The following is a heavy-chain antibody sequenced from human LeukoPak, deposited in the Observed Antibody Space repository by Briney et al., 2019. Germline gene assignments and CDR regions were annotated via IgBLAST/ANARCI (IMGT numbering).Heavy chain of an antibody. D-gene: IGHD6-19*01. CDR3: ARGVPSGYSSGWYVFADYYGMDV. V-gene: IGHV1-8*01. Sequence: ASVKVSCKASGYTFTSYDINWVRQATGQGLAWMGWMNPNSGNTSYAQKFQGRVTMTRNTSIRTAYMELSSLRSEDTAVYYCARGVPSGYSSGWYVFADYYGMDVWGQGTTVTVSS. CDR2: MNPNSGNT. J-gene: IGHJ6*02. CDR1: GYTFTSYD.